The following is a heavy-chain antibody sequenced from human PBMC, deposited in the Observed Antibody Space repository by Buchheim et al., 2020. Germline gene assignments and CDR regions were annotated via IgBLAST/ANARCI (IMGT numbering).Heavy chain of an antibody. CDR1: GFTFSSNA. Sequence: EVQLVESGGGLVQPGGSLRLSCAASGFTFSSNAMSWVRQGPGKGLEWVSTTSGSGGSTYYADSVKGRFTISRDNSKNTLYLQMNSLRAEDTAVYYCAKGGGYCSSSSCYRNFDYWGQGTL. V-gene: IGHV3-23*04. J-gene: IGHJ4*02. CDR2: TSGSGGST. D-gene: IGHD2-2*01. CDR3: AKGGGYCSSSSCYRNFDY.